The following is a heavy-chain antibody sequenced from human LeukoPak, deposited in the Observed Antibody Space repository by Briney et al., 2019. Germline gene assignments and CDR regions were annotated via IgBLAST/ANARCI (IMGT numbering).Heavy chain of an antibody. CDR2: ISGSGGST. CDR3: AKNIASSGWYGFDY. V-gene: IGHV3-23*01. J-gene: IGHJ4*02. Sequence: GGSLGLSCAASGFTFSSYAMSWVRQAPGKGLEWVSAISGSGGSTYYADSVKGRFTISRDNSKNTLYLQMNSLRAEDTAVYYCAKNIASSGWYGFDYWGQGTLVTVSS. CDR1: GFTFSSYA. D-gene: IGHD6-19*01.